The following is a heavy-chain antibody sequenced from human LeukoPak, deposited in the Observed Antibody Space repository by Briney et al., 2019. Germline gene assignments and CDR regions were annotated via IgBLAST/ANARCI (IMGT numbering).Heavy chain of an antibody. J-gene: IGHJ4*02. CDR2: ISYDGSNK. D-gene: IGHD3-3*01. CDR3: ARDEGVRYDFWSGYYNPNSFDY. Sequence: PGRSLRLSCAASGFTFSSYGMHWVRQAPGKGLEWVAVISYDGSNKYYADSVKGRFTISRDNSRNTLYLQMNSLRTEDTALYYCARDEGVRYDFWSGYYNPNSFDYWGQGTLVTVSS. V-gene: IGHV3-30*03. CDR1: GFTFSSYG.